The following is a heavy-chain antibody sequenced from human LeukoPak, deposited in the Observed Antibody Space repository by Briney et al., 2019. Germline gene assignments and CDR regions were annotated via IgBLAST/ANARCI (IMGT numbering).Heavy chain of an antibody. J-gene: IGHJ4*02. CDR3: ARTLYCGGDCYPNFDY. V-gene: IGHV3-48*03. Sequence: GGSLRLSCAASGFTFSSYEMNWVRQAPGKGLEWVSYISRSGSTIYYADSVKGGFTISRDNAKNSLYLQMNSLRAEDTAVYYCARTLYCGGDCYPNFDYWGQGTLVTVSS. CDR2: ISRSGSTI. CDR1: GFTFSSYE. D-gene: IGHD2-21*02.